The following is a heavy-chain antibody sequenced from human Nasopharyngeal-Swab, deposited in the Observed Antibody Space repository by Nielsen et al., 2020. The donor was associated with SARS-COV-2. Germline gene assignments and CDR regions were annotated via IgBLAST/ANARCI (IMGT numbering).Heavy chain of an antibody. J-gene: IGHJ3*02. Sequence: ASVKVSCKASDYTFTSYGISWVRQAPGQGLEWMGWISAYNGNTIYAQNLQGRVTMTTDTSTSTAYMELRSLRSDDTAVYYCARVVPRGAFDIWGQGTMVTVSS. CDR2: ISAYNGNT. CDR1: DYTFTSYG. D-gene: IGHD2-2*01. V-gene: IGHV1-18*01. CDR3: ARVVPRGAFDI.